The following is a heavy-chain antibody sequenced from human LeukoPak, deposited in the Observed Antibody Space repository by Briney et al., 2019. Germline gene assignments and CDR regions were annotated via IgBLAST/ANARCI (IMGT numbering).Heavy chain of an antibody. J-gene: IGHJ5*01. CDR1: GGSFSGYY. CDR3: ARGLNYDYVWGSYRHNWFDP. CDR2: INHSGST. Sequence: PSETLSLTCAVYGGSFSGYYWSWIRQPPGKGLEWIGEINHSGSTNYNPSLKSRVTISVDTSKNQFSLKLSSVTAADTAVYYCARGLNYDYVWGSYRHNWFDPWGQGTMVTVSS. D-gene: IGHD3-16*02. V-gene: IGHV4-34*01.